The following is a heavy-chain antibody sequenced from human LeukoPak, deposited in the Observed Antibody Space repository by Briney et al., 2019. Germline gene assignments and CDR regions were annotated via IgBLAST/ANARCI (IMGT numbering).Heavy chain of an antibody. CDR3: AKDRGGYNYGGSFDY. Sequence: PGGSLRLSCAASGFTFSSYAMSWVRQAPGKGLEWVSAISGSGGSTYYADSVKGRFTISRDNSKNTLYLQMNSLRVEDTAVYYCAKDRGGYNYGGSFDYWGQGTLVTVSS. CDR2: ISGSGGST. J-gene: IGHJ4*02. D-gene: IGHD5-18*01. CDR1: GFTFSSYA. V-gene: IGHV3-23*01.